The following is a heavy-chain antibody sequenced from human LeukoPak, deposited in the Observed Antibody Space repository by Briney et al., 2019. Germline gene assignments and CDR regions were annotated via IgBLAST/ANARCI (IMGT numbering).Heavy chain of an antibody. J-gene: IGHJ3*02. CDR3: ARRGYGDYGAFDI. CDR2: IYPGDSDT. V-gene: IGHV5-51*01. D-gene: IGHD4-17*01. Sequence: GESLKISCKGSGYIFTNYWIGWVRQMPGKGLEWMGIIYPGDSDTRYSPSYQGQVTISADKSISTAYLQWSSLKASDTAMYYCARRGYGDYGAFDIWGQGTMVTVSS. CDR1: GYIFTNYW.